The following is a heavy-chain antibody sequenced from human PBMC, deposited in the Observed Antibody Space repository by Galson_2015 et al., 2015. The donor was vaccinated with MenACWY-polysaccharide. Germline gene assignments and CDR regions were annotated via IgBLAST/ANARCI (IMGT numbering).Heavy chain of an antibody. J-gene: IGHJ4*02. Sequence: SETLSLTCAVSGGSISSSDWWSWVRQPPGEGLEWIGEIHHTENTNYNSSLKRRVSVSVDKSKNQFSLKLSSVTVADTAVYYCASRDRRTGSPYWGQGILVTVSS. CDR1: GGSISSSDW. CDR3: ASRDRRTGSPY. CDR2: IHHTENT. D-gene: IGHD3-9*01. V-gene: IGHV4-4*02.